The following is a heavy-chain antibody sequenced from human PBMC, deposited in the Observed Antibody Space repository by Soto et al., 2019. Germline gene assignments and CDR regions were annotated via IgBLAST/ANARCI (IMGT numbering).Heavy chain of an antibody. J-gene: IGHJ4*02. CDR1: GFTFNSYA. Sequence: SLRLSCAASGFTFNSYAMSWVRQAPGTGLEWVGFIRSKAYGGTTEYAASVKGRFTISRDDSKSIAYLQMNSLKTEDTAVYYCTKSYYDSSGYYEFYFDYWGQGTLVTVSS. CDR2: IRSKAYGGTT. CDR3: TKSYYDSSGYYEFYFDY. D-gene: IGHD3-22*01. V-gene: IGHV3-49*04.